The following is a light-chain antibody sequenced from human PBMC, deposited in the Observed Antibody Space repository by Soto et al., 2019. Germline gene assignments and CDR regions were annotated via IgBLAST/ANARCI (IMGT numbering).Light chain of an antibody. CDR3: QQYGSSPPIP. Sequence: EIVLRQSPGTLSLSPGERATLSCRASQSVSSSYLAWYQQKPGQAPSLLIYGASSSATGIPDRFSGSGSGTDFTLTISRLEPEDFAVYYCQQYGSSPPIPFAQGTRLEIK. J-gene: IGKJ5*01. CDR2: GAS. V-gene: IGKV3-20*01. CDR1: QSVSSSY.